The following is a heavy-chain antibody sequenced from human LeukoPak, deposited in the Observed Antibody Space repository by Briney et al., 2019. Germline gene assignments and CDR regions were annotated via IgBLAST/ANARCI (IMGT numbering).Heavy chain of an antibody. Sequence: SETLSLTCAVYGGSFSGYYWSWIRQPPGKGLEWIGEINHSGSTNYNPSLKSRVTISVDTSKNQFSLKLSSVTAADTAVYYCARKRITMVRGILKNWFDPWGQGTLVTVSS. CDR1: GGSFSGYY. D-gene: IGHD3-10*01. V-gene: IGHV4-34*01. CDR2: INHSGST. CDR3: ARKRITMVRGILKNWFDP. J-gene: IGHJ5*02.